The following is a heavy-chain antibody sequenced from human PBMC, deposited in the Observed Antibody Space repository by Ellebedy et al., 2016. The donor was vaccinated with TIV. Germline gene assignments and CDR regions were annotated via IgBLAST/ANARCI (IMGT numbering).Heavy chain of an antibody. J-gene: IGHJ4*02. Sequence: AASVKVSCKASGYTFTSYGISWVRQAPGQGLEWMGWMNPNSGNTGYAQKFQGRVTMTRNTSISTAYMELSSLRSEDTAVYYCARGPTPTGSGWYTYWGQGTLVTVSS. D-gene: IGHD6-19*01. V-gene: IGHV1-8*02. CDR3: ARGPTPTGSGWYTY. CDR2: MNPNSGNT. CDR1: GYTFTSYG.